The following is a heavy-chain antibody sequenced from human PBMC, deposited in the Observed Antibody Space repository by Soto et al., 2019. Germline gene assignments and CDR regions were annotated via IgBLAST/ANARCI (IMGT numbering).Heavy chain of an antibody. CDR1: GGSIGSGDYY. CDR3: ARLGSYYQSFDP. CDR2: IYDSRST. J-gene: IGHJ5*02. D-gene: IGHD2-2*01. Sequence: PSETLSLTCTVSGGSIGSGDYYWSWIRQPPGKGLEWIGYIYDSRSTYYNPSLKSRVTISVDTSKNQLSLRLSSVTAADTAVYYCARLGSYYQSFDPWGPGTLVTVSS. V-gene: IGHV4-30-4*01.